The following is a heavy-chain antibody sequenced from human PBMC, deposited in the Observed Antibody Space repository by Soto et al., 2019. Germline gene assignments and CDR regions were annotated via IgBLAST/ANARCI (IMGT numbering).Heavy chain of an antibody. D-gene: IGHD5-18*01. J-gene: IGHJ4*02. CDR1: GVTFSSYS. CDR2: ISSSSSYI. V-gene: IGHV3-21*01. CDR3: ARDLADTPSDY. Sequence: GGALRVSCSASGVTFSSYSMNWVRQAPGKGLEWVSSISSSSSYIYYADSVKGRFTISRDNAKNSLYLQMNSLRAEDTAVYYCARDLADTPSDYWGQLTLVPVSS.